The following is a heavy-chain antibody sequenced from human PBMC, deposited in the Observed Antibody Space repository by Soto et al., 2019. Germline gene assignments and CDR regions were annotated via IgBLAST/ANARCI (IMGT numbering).Heavy chain of an antibody. D-gene: IGHD2-2*02. CDR2: IYYSWST. Sequence: SETLSLTCTVSGGSISSSSYYWGGIREPPGKGLEWIGSIYYSWSTYYNPSLKSRVTVSVDTSKNHFPLKPSSVTAADTAVYYCARHEYRHGDSWGQGALVTVSS. CDR3: ARHEYRHGDS. V-gene: IGHV4-39*01. J-gene: IGHJ4*02. CDR1: GGSISSSSYY.